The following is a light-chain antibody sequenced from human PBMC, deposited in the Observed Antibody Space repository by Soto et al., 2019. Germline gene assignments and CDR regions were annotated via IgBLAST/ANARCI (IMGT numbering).Light chain of an antibody. V-gene: IGKV3-15*01. Sequence: IVMTQSPATLSVSPGERATLSCRASQSVSNSLAWYQQKPGQAPRLLIYDASTRATGIPARFSGSGSGTEFTLTISGLQSGDFAVYCCQQYNYWPPWTFGQGTRVEIK. CDR1: QSVSNS. CDR3: QQYNYWPPWT. J-gene: IGKJ1*01. CDR2: DAS.